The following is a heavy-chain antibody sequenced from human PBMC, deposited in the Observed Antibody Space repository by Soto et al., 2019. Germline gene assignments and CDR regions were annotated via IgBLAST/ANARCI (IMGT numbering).Heavy chain of an antibody. V-gene: IGHV3-73*02. J-gene: IGHJ5*02. D-gene: IGHD6-19*01. CDR2: IRSKANSYAT. CDR3: TRPPSWLAPGS. Sequence: EVQLVESGGGLVQPGGSLKLSCAASGFTFSGSAMHWVRQASGKGLEWVGRIRSKANSYATAYAASVKGRSTISRDDSKNTAYLQMNSLKTEDTAVYYCTRPPSWLAPGSWGQGTLVTVSS. CDR1: GFTFSGSA.